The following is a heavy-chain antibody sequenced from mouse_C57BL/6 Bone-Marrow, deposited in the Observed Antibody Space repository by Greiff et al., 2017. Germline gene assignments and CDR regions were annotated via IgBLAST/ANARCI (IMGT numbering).Heavy chain of an antibody. V-gene: IGHV1-61*01. J-gene: IGHJ1*03. CDR2: IYPSDSET. CDR3: ARPNYYGSSPFGV. Sequence: QVQLQQPGAELVRPGSSVKLSCKASGYTFTSYWMDWVKQRPGQGLEWIGNIYPSDSETHYNQKFKDKATLTVDKSSSTAYMQLSSLTSEDSAVYSCARPNYYGSSPFGVWGTGTTVTVSS. CDR1: GYTFTSYW. D-gene: IGHD1-1*01.